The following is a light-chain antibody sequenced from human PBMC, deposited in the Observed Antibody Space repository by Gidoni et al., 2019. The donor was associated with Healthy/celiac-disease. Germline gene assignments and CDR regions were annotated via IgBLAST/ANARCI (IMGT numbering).Light chain of an antibody. V-gene: IGKV1-5*03. CDR1: QSISSW. J-gene: IGKJ4*01. Sequence: DIQMTPSPSTLSASVGDRVTITCRASQSISSWLAWYQQKPGKAPKLLIYKASSLESGVPSRFSGSGSGTEFTLTISSLQPDDVATYYCQQYNSYPITFGGGTKVEIK. CDR3: QQYNSYPIT. CDR2: KAS.